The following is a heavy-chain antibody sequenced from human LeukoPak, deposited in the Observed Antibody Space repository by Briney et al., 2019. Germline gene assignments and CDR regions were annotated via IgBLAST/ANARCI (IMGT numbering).Heavy chain of an antibody. Sequence: ASVKVSCKASGYTFTSYGISWVRQALGQGLEWMGWISAYNGNTNYAQKLQGRVTMTTDTSTSTAYMELRSLRSDDTAVYYCARVIEWELLRVGWFDPWGQGTLVTVSS. CDR2: ISAYNGNT. V-gene: IGHV1-18*01. CDR1: GYTFTSYG. J-gene: IGHJ5*02. CDR3: ARVIEWELLRVGWFDP. D-gene: IGHD1-26*01.